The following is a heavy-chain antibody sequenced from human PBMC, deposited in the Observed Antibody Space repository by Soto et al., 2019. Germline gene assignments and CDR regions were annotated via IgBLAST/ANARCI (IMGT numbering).Heavy chain of an antibody. J-gene: IGHJ4*02. V-gene: IGHV1-69*12. Sequence: QVQLVQSGAEVKKPGSSVKVSCKASGGTFSSYAISWVRQAPGQGLEWMGGIIPIFGTANYAQKFQGRVTITADESTSRDEMEVGSMRSEDTGVYYCGRMQQGKGGSGIQYGGEGTLVTVCS. CDR3: GRMQQGKGGSGIQY. CDR2: IIPIFGTA. CDR1: GGTFSSYA. D-gene: IGHD3-10*01.